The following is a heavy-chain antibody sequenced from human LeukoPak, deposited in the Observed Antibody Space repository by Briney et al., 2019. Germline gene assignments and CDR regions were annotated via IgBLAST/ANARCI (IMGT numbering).Heavy chain of an antibody. CDR2: ISGSGGST. Sequence: GGSLRLSCVASGFTFNNYEMNWVRQAPGKGLEWVSAISGSGGSTYYADSVKGRFTISRDNSKNTLYLQMNSLRAEDTAVYYCARSNYADYWGQGSLVTVSS. CDR1: GFTFNNYE. CDR3: ARSNYADY. J-gene: IGHJ4*02. V-gene: IGHV3-23*01. D-gene: IGHD3-10*01.